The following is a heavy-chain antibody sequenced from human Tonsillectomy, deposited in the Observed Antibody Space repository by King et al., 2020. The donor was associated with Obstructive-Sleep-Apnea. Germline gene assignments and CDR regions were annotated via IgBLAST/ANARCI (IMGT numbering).Heavy chain of an antibody. CDR1: GGSFSGYY. CDR2: INHSGST. CDR3: ASVPLGGMDV. Sequence: QVQLPQWGAGLLKPSETLSLTCAVYGGSFSGYYWSWIRQPPGKGLEWIGEINHSGSTNYNPSLKSRVTISVDTSKNQFSLKLSSVTAADTAVYYCASVPLGGMDVWGQGTTVTVSS. V-gene: IGHV4-34*01. D-gene: IGHD7-27*01. J-gene: IGHJ6*02.